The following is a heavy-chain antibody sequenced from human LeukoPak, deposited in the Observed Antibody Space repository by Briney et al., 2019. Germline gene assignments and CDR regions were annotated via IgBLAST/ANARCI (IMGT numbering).Heavy chain of an antibody. J-gene: IGHJ4*02. D-gene: IGHD5-12*01. CDR2: IVVGSGNT. Sequence: GASVKVSCKASGFTFTSSAVKWVRQARGQRLEWRGWIVVGSGNTNYAQKFQERVTITRDMCTSTAYMELSSLRSEDMGVYYYAAAEYSGLHVNDYWGQGTLVTVSS. CDR3: AAAEYSGLHVNDY. CDR1: GFTFTSSA. V-gene: IGHV1-58*01.